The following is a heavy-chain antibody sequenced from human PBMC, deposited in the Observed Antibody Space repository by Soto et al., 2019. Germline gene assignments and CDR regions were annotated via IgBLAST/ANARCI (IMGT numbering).Heavy chain of an antibody. CDR2: INHSGRT. CDR3: ARGVFFCNATCYWGMDV. J-gene: IGHJ6*02. V-gene: IGHV4-34*01. CDR1: GGSFSGYY. D-gene: IGHD2-2*01. Sequence: PSETLSLTCAVYGGSFSGYYWSWIRQPPGKGLEWIGEINHSGRTNYNPSLKSRVTISVDTSKNQFSLKLSSVSAADTAVYYCARGVFFCNATCYWGMDVSGQRTTVPVSS.